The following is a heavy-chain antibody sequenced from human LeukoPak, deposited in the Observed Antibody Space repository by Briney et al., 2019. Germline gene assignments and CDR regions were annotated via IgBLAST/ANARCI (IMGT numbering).Heavy chain of an antibody. CDR1: GGSISSYY. D-gene: IGHD3-9*01. J-gene: IGHJ4*02. CDR3: ARLVTSYDILTGYSYYFDS. Sequence: PSETLSLTCTVPGGSISSYYWSWIRQPPGEGLEWIAYIYYTGRTNYNPSLKSRVTISVDTSENQLSLELISVTAADTAVYFCARLVTSYDILTGYSYYFDSWGQGTLVTVSS. CDR2: IYYTGRT. V-gene: IGHV4-59*08.